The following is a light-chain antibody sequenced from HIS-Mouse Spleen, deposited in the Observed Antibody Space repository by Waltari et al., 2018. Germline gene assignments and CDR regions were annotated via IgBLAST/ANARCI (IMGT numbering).Light chain of an antibody. J-gene: IGLJ2*01. Sequence: SYELTQPSSVSVSPGQTARTTCSGDVLAKKYPRWFQQKPGQAPVLVIYKDSERPSGIPERFSGSSSGTTVTLTISGAQVEDEADYYCYSAADNSGVFGGGTKLTVL. CDR2: KDS. V-gene: IGLV3-27*01. CDR1: VLAKKY. CDR3: YSAADNSGV.